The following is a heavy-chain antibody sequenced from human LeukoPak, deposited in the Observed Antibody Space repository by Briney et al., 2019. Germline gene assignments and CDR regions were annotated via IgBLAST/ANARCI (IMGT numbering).Heavy chain of an antibody. Sequence: ASVKVSCKVSGYTLTELSMHWVRQAPGKGLEWMGGFDPEDGETIYAQKFQGRVTVTEDTSTDTAYMELSSLRSEDTAVYYCASSPVALTGYHDWGQGTLVTVSS. CDR2: FDPEDGET. CDR3: ASSPVALTGYHD. V-gene: IGHV1-24*01. D-gene: IGHD3-9*01. J-gene: IGHJ4*02. CDR1: GYTLTELS.